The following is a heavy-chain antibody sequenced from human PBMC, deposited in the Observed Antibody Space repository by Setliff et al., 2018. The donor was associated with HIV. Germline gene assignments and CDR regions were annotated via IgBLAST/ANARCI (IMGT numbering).Heavy chain of an antibody. V-gene: IGHV7-4-1*02. Sequence: ASVKVSCKASGYTFNNYAMNWVRQAPGQGLELMGWINTNTGNPTYAQGFTGRFVFSLDTSVSTAYLQISGLKAEDTAVYFCARDLKRPNSNFWGGYPIPFDSWGQGTLVTVSS. D-gene: IGHD3-3*01. J-gene: IGHJ4*02. CDR2: INTNTGNP. CDR1: GYTFNNYA. CDR3: ARDLKRPNSNFWGGYPIPFDS.